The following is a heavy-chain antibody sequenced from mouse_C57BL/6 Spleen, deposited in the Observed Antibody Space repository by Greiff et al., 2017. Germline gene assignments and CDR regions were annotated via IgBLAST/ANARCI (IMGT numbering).Heavy chain of an antibody. V-gene: IGHV7-3*01. Sequence: VQLKESGGGLVQPGGSLSLSCAASGFTFTDYYMSWVRQPPGKALEWLGFIRNKANGYTTEYSASVKGRFTISRDNSQSILYLQMNALRAEDSATYYCASSYDGYFDYWGQGTTLTVSS. CDR2: IRNKANGYTT. CDR1: GFTFTDYY. CDR3: ASSYDGYFDY. D-gene: IGHD2-3*01. J-gene: IGHJ2*01.